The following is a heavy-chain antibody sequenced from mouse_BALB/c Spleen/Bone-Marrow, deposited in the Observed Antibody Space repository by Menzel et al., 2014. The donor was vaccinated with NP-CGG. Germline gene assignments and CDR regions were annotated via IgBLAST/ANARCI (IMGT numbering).Heavy chain of an antibody. J-gene: IGHJ3*01. CDR1: GFSLTSYG. Sequence: VQLVESGPGLVAPSQSLSNTCTVSGFSLTSYGVHWVRQPPGKGLEWLGVIWAGGSTNYNSALMSRLSISKDNSKSRVFLKMNSLQTDDTAMYYCAREGSTMITTPFAYWGQGTLVTVSA. CDR2: IWAGGST. D-gene: IGHD2-4*01. CDR3: AREGSTMITTPFAY. V-gene: IGHV2-9*02.